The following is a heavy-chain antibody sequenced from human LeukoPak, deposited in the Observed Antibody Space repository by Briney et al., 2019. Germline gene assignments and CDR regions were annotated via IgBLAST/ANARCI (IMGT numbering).Heavy chain of an antibody. D-gene: IGHD2-2*01. Sequence: GGSLRLSCAASGFTFSSYAMSWVRQAPGKGLEWVSAISVSGGSTYYADSVKGRFTISRDNSKNTLYLQMNSLRAEDTAVYYCAKDQDIVVVPAAIWFDPWGQGTLVTVSS. J-gene: IGHJ5*02. CDR2: ISVSGGST. CDR1: GFTFSSYA. CDR3: AKDQDIVVVPAAIWFDP. V-gene: IGHV3-23*01.